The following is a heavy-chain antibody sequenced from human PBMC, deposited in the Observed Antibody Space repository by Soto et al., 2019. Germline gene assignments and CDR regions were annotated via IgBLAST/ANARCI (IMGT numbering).Heavy chain of an antibody. Sequence: SETLCITCAFSVGYISVGYYAWSWIRQPPGKGLEWIGFIYNSGSTYYNSSLKSRVTISVDRSKNHFFLNLTSVTAADTAMYYCATYSKFFQIWGQGTKVTVSS. V-gene: IGHV4-30-2*01. CDR3: ATYSKFFQI. CDR2: IYNSGST. CDR1: VGYISVGYYA. D-gene: IGHD4-4*01. J-gene: IGHJ3*02.